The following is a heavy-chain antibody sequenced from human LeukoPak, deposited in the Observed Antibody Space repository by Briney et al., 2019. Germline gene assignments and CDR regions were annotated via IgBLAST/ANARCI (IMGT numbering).Heavy chain of an antibody. CDR2: ISSSSSYI. Sequence: PGGSLRLSCAASGFTFSSYSMNWVRQAPGKGLEWVSSISSSSSYIYYADSVKGRFTISRDNAKNSLYLQMNSLRAEDTAVYYCARGSTVYSGSYVGYFDYWGQGTLVTVSS. J-gene: IGHJ4*02. CDR3: ARGSTVYSGSYVGYFDY. V-gene: IGHV3-21*01. CDR1: GFTFSSYS. D-gene: IGHD1-26*01.